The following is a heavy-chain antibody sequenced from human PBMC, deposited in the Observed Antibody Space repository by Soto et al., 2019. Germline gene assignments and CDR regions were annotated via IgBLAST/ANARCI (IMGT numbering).Heavy chain of an antibody. CDR3: ARTLYGDNVDY. V-gene: IGHV1-8*02. CDR1: GYTFTSYG. D-gene: IGHD4-17*01. Sequence: ASVKVSCKAYGYTFTSYGISWVRQAPGQGLEWMGWMNPNSGKTGYAQKFQGRVTMTRNTSISTAYMELSSLRSEDTAVYYCARTLYGDNVDYWGQGTLVTVSS. CDR2: MNPNSGKT. J-gene: IGHJ4*02.